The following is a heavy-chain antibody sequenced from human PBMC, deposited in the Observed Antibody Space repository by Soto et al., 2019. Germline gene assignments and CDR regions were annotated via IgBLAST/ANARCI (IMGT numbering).Heavy chain of an antibody. J-gene: IGHJ6*02. CDR3: ARMVRGVIDYYYGMDV. CDR1: GYTFTGYY. V-gene: IGHV1-2*02. Sequence: ASVKVSCKASGYTFTGYYMHWVRQAPGQGLEWMGWINPNSGGTNYAQKFQGRVTMTRDTSISTAYMELSRLRSDDTAVYYCARMVRGVIDYYYGMDVWGQGTTVTVSS. CDR2: INPNSGGT. D-gene: IGHD3-10*01.